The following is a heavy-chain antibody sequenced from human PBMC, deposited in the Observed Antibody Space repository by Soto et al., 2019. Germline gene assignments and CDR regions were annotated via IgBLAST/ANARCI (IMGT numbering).Heavy chain of an antibody. CDR2: IIPIFGTA. CDR3: ARALRFLEWLSY. V-gene: IGHV1-69*13. Sequence: GASVKVSCKASGGTFSSYAISGVRQAPGQGLEWMGGIIPIFGTANYAQKFQGRGAITADESTSTAYMELSSLRSEDTAVYYCARALRFLEWLSYWGQGTLVTVS. D-gene: IGHD3-3*01. CDR1: GGTFSSYA. J-gene: IGHJ4*02.